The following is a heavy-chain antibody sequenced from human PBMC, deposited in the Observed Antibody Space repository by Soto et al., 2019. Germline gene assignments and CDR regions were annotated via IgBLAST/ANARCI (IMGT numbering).Heavy chain of an antibody. D-gene: IGHD4-17*01. CDR2: ISGSGGST. V-gene: IGHV3-23*01. CDR1: GFTFSSYA. Sequence: PGGSLRLSCAASGFTFSSYAMSWVRQAPGKGLEWVSAISGSGGSTYYADSVKGRFTISRDNSKNTLYLQMNSLRAEDTAVYYCAKVGDYGGSFYYFDYWGQGTLVTVSS. J-gene: IGHJ4*02. CDR3: AKVGDYGGSFYYFDY.